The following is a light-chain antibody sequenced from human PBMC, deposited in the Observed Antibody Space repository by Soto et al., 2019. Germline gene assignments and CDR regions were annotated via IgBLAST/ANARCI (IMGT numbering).Light chain of an antibody. CDR2: GAS. J-gene: IGKJ1*01. V-gene: IGKV3-20*01. CDR1: QSVSSSY. Sequence: ESVLTQSPGTLSLSPGEKATLSCRASQSVSSSYLAWYQQKPGQAPRLLIYGASSRATGIPDSFSGSGSGSDFTLSVSRLEPKDFAVYYCQEFGSSSWTFGQGTKVEIK. CDR3: QEFGSSSWT.